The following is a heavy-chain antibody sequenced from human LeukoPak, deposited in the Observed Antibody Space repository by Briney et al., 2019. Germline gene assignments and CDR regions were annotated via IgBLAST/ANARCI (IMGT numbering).Heavy chain of an antibody. CDR2: ISGYNGNT. J-gene: IGHJ5*02. D-gene: IGHD6-19*01. Sequence: ASVKVSCKASGYTFISYGISWVRQAPGQGLEWMGWISGYNGNTNYAQNLQGRVTMTTDTSTGTAYMELRSLRSDDTAVYYCAPEGLVQQWLVQAWGQGTLVTVSS. CDR3: APEGLVQQWLVQA. V-gene: IGHV1-18*01. CDR1: GYTFISYG.